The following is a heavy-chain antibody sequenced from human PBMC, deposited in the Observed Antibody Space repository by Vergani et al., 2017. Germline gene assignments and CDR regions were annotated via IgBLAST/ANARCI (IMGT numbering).Heavy chain of an antibody. D-gene: IGHD5-18*01. CDR3: ARVVDTAMDYYFDY. Sequence: EVQLVESGGGLVKPGGSLRLSCAASGFTFSSYWMSWVRQAPGKGLEWVANIKQDGSEKYYVDSVKGRFTISRDNAKNSLYLQMNSLRAEDTAVYYCARVVDTAMDYYFDYWGQGTLVTVSS. J-gene: IGHJ4*02. CDR1: GFTFSSYW. V-gene: IGHV3-7*03. CDR2: IKQDGSEK.